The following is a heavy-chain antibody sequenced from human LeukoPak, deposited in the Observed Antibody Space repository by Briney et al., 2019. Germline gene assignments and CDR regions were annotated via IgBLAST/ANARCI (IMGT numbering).Heavy chain of an antibody. J-gene: IGHJ4*02. D-gene: IGHD2-21*01. CDR1: GYSFTTHW. CDR2: IFPGDSET. Sequence: GESLKISCKGSGYSFTTHWIGWVRQLPGKGLEWMGLIFPGDSETIYSPSLQGQVTISADKSISTAYLHWSSLKASDIAIYYCVGRNTYVDYWGQGTPVIVSS. CDR3: VGRNTYVDY. V-gene: IGHV5-51*01.